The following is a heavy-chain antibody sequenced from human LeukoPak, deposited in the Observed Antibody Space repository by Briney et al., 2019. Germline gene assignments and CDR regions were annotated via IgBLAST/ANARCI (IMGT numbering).Heavy chain of an antibody. D-gene: IGHD6-13*01. CDR3: ARSRASSSSLDAFDI. CDR1: GLTFSRLW. CDR2: INSDGSRT. Sequence: PGGSLRLSCAASGLTFSRLWMHWVRQVPGKGLAWVSRINSDGSRTTYVDSVKGRFTISRDNAKNRLYLQMNSLRAEDTALYYCARSRASSSSLDAFDIWGQGTMVTVSS. V-gene: IGHV3-74*03. J-gene: IGHJ3*02.